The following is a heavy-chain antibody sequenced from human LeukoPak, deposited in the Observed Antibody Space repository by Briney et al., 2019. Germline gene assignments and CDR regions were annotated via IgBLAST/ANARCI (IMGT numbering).Heavy chain of an antibody. Sequence: GGSLRLSCSASGFTFGSYAMTWVRQAPGKGLEWVSIISGSGGTTYFADSVKGRFTISRDNSKNTLYLQMNSLRAEDTAVYYCARDGLYCSGGSCYSAFDYWGQGTLVTVSS. V-gene: IGHV3-23*01. D-gene: IGHD2-15*01. CDR1: GFTFGSYA. J-gene: IGHJ4*02. CDR2: ISGSGGTT. CDR3: ARDGLYCSGGSCYSAFDY.